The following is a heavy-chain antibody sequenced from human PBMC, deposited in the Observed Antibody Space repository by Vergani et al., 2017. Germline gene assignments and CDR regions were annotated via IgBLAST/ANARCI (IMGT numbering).Heavy chain of an antibody. J-gene: IGHJ6*02. D-gene: IGHD3-9*01. V-gene: IGHV1-69*01. CDR1: GGTFSSYA. CDR2: IIPIFGTA. Sequence: QVQLVQSGAEVKKPGSSVKVSCKASGGTFSSYAINWVRQAPGQGLEWMGGIIPIFGTANYAQTFQGRVTITADESTSTAYMELSSLGSEDTAVYYCAGDPTYYDILAYCGMDVWGQGTTVTVSS. CDR3: AGDPTYYDILAYCGMDV.